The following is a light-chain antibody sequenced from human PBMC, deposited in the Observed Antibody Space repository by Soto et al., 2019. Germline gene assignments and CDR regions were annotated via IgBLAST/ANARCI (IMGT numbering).Light chain of an antibody. V-gene: IGLV1-44*01. Sequence: QSVLTQSPSASGTPGQRVTISCSGSSSNIGKNAINWYQQFPGTAPKLLIYTNDQRPSGVPDRFSGSKSGTSASLAISGLQSEDEADYYCAAWDDSLNGPVFGGGTQLTVL. CDR1: SSNIGKNA. J-gene: IGLJ7*01. CDR3: AAWDDSLNGPV. CDR2: TND.